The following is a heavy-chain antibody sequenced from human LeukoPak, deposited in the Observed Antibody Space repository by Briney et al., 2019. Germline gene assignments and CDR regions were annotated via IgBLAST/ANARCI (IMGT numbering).Heavy chain of an antibody. CDR1: GGSISSSSYY. Sequence: SETLSLTCTVSGGSISSSSYYWGWIRQPPGKGLEWIGSIYYSGSTYYNPSLKSRVTISVDTSKNQFSLKLSSVTAADTAVYYCARGGSYSYHFDYWGQGTLVTVSS. D-gene: IGHD1-26*01. V-gene: IGHV4-39*01. J-gene: IGHJ4*02. CDR2: IYYSGST. CDR3: ARGGSYSYHFDY.